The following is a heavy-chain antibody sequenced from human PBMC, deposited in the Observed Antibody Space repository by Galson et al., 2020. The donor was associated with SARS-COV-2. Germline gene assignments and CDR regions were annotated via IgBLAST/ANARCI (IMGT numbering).Heavy chain of an antibody. CDR2: IWYDGSNK. J-gene: IGHJ4*02. V-gene: IGHV3-33*01. D-gene: IGHD3-16*01. CDR1: GFTFSSYG. Sequence: QLGESLKISCAASGFTFSSYGMHWVRQAPGKGLEWVAVIWYDGSNKYYADSVKGRFTISRDNSKNTLYLQMNSLRAEDTAVYYCARDFGVFRPPPQAPDDYWGQGTLVTVSS. CDR3: ARDFGVFRPPPQAPDDY.